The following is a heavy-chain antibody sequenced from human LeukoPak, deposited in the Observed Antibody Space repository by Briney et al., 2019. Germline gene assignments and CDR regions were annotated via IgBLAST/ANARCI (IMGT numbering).Heavy chain of an antibody. Sequence: PSETLSLTCAVYGGSFSGYYWSWIRQPPGKGLEWIGEINHSGSTNYNPSLKSRVTISVDTSKNQFSLKLSSVTAADTAVYYCARVGAAGQETYYYYGMDVWGQGTTVTVSS. J-gene: IGHJ6*02. CDR1: GGSFSGYY. D-gene: IGHD6-13*01. V-gene: IGHV4-34*01. CDR2: INHSGST. CDR3: ARVGAAGQETYYYYGMDV.